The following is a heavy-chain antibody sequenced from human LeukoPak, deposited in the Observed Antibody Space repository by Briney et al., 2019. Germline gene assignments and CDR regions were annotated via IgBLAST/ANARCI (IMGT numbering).Heavy chain of an antibody. Sequence: GGSLRLSCAASGFTFSSYWMHWVRQAPGKGLGWVANIKQDGSEKYYGDSVKGRFTISRDNAKNSLCLQMNSLRVEDTAVYYCPRSPLYGMDVWGQGTTVTVAS. CDR1: GFTFSSYW. CDR2: IKQDGSEK. V-gene: IGHV3-7*01. J-gene: IGHJ6*02. CDR3: PRSPLYGMDV.